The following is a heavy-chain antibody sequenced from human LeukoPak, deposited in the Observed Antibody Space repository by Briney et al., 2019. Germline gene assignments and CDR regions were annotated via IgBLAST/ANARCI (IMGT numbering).Heavy chain of an antibody. V-gene: IGHV3-30*04. CDR1: GFTFSSYA. Sequence: GRSLRLSCAASGFTFSSYAMNWVRQAPGKGLEWVAVISYDGSNKYYPDSLKGRFTISRDNAKNSLYLQMNSLRAEDTAVYYCARDNSNTWIQLWSPTYYYDSSGYYYFDYWGQGTLVTVSS. CDR2: ISYDGSNK. D-gene: IGHD3-22*01. J-gene: IGHJ4*02. CDR3: ARDNSNTWIQLWSPTYYYDSSGYYYFDY.